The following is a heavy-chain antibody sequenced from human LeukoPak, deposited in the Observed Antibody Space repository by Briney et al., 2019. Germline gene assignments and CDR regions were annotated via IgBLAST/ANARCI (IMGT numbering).Heavy chain of an antibody. D-gene: IGHD3-10*01. J-gene: IGHJ3*02. CDR3: ARARGFDI. CDR2: IKQDGSEK. V-gene: IGHV3-7*01. Sequence: GGSLRLSCAASGFTFSNLWMSWVRQAPGRGLDWVANIKQDGSEKYYGDSVKGRFTISRDNAENSLYLQMNSLRAEDTAVYYCARARGFDIWGQGTMVTVSS. CDR1: GFTFSNLW.